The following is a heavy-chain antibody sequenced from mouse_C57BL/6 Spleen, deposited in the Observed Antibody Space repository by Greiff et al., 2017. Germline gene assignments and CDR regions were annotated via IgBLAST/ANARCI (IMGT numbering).Heavy chain of an antibody. CDR3: ARPRYYGSSGYAMDY. CDR1: GYTFTSYW. V-gene: IGHV1-50*01. J-gene: IGHJ4*01. Sequence: QVQLQQPGAELVKPGASVKLSCKASGYTFTSYWMQWVKQRPGQGLEWIGEIDPSDSYTNYNQKFKGKATLTVDTSSSTAYMQLSSLTSEDSAVYYGARPRYYGSSGYAMDYWGQGTSVTVSS. CDR2: IDPSDSYT. D-gene: IGHD1-1*01.